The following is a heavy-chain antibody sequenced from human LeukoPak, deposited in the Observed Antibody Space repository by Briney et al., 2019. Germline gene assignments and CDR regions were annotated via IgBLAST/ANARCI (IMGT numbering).Heavy chain of an antibody. V-gene: IGHV1-2*02. CDR3: ARDGCSGGSCYYYYMDV. Sequence: GASVKVSCKASGYTFTGYYMHWVRQAPGQGLEWMGWINPNSGGTNYAQKFQGRITMTRDTSISTAYMELSRLRSDDTAVYYCARDGCSGGSCYYYYMDVWGKGTTVTVSS. CDR2: INPNSGGT. D-gene: IGHD2-15*01. J-gene: IGHJ6*03. CDR1: GYTFTGYY.